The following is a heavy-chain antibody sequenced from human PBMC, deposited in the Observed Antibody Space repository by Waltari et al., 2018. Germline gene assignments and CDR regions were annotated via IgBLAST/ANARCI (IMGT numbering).Heavy chain of an antibody. CDR3: ATGGWGFYLDN. CDR2: ISSTGTYT. V-gene: IGHV3-21*01. Sequence: EVQLVESGGGLVKPGGSLRLSCAASGFTVSSYSMNWVRQAPGKGLEWISSISSTGTYTHYADSVKGRFTISRDNAKNSLYLQMNSLRAEDTGVYWCATGGWGFYLDNWGQGTLVTFSS. J-gene: IGHJ4*02. CDR1: GFTVSSYS. D-gene: IGHD7-27*01.